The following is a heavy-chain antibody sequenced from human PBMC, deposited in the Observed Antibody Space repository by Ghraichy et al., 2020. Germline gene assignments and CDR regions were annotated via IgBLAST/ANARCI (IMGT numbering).Heavy chain of an antibody. Sequence: SETLSLTCTVSGGSVSSGSYYWSWIRQPPGKGLEWIGYIYYSGSTNYNPSLKSRVTISVDTSKNQFSLKLSSVTAADTAVYYCASGNYDSSGLDAFDIWGQGTMVTVSS. V-gene: IGHV4-61*01. J-gene: IGHJ3*02. D-gene: IGHD3-22*01. CDR2: IYYSGST. CDR3: ASGNYDSSGLDAFDI. CDR1: GGSVSSGSYY.